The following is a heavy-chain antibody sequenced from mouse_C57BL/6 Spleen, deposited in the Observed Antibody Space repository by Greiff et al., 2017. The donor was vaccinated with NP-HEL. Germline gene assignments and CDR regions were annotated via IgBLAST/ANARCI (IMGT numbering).Heavy chain of an antibody. CDR1: GYTFTSYW. J-gene: IGHJ2*01. CDR3: ARTPYYYGSNGYYFDD. Sequence: QVQLQQPGAELVKPGASVKLSCKASGYTFTSYWMHWVKQRPGQGLEWIGRIDPNSGGTKYNEKFKSKATLTVDKPSSTAYMQLSSLTSEDSAVYYCARTPYYYGSNGYYFDDWGQGTTLTVSS. V-gene: IGHV1-72*01. D-gene: IGHD1-1*01. CDR2: IDPNSGGT.